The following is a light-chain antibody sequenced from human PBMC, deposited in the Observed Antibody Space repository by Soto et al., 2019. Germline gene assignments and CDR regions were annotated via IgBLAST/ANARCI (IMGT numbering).Light chain of an antibody. Sequence: DIQMTQSPSTLSASVGNRITITCRASQSVSSWLAWYQQRPGKAPKLLIYDASSLERGVPSRFSGRGSGTEFTLTISSLQPDDFATYDCQQYNSYSSPTFGQGTKLEIK. J-gene: IGKJ2*01. V-gene: IGKV1-5*01. CDR3: QQYNSYSSPT. CDR2: DAS. CDR1: QSVSSW.